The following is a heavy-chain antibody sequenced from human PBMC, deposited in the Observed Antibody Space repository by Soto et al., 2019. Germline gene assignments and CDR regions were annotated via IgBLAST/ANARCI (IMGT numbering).Heavy chain of an antibody. D-gene: IGHD3-3*01. V-gene: IGHV3-7*01. CDR2: INQDGSEK. CDR1: GFTFSTSW. CDR3: ARDVADF. J-gene: IGHJ4*02. Sequence: EVQPVESGGGLVQPGGSLRLSCLDSGFTFSTSWMTWVRQVPGKWLEWVANINQDGSEKYYVDSVKGRFTISRDNTKNSLYLQMNSVRAEDTAVYYCARDVADFRGQGTLVTVSS.